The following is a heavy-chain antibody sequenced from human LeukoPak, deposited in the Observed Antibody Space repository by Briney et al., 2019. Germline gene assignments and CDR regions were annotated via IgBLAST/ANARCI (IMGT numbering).Heavy chain of an antibody. CDR2: ISAYNGNT. J-gene: IGHJ5*02. CDR1: GYTFTSYG. CDR3: ARVRRLVREVPYNWFDP. D-gene: IGHD3-10*02. Sequence: ASVKVSCKASGYTFTSYGISWVRQAPGQGLEWMGWISAYNGNTNYAQKLQGRVTTTTDTSTSTAYMELRSLRSDDTAVYYCARVRRLVREVPYNWFDPWGQGTLVTVSS. V-gene: IGHV1-18*01.